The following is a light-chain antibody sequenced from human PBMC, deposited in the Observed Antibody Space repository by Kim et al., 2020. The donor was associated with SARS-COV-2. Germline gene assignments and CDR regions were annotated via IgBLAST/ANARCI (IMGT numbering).Light chain of an antibody. J-gene: IGKJ2*01. V-gene: IGKV1-5*03. Sequence: SASVGDRVNLTCRASENVHTLLAWYQQKPGKAPKLLIYEASLLEGGVPSRFSGSGAGTEFTLSISSLQPDDFATYYCQHYIRFPYTFGQGTKLEI. CDR3: QHYIRFPYT. CDR2: EAS. CDR1: ENVHTL.